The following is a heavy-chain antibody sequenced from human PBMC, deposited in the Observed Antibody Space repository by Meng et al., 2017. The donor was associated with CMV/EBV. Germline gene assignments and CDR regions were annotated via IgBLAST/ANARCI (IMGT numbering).Heavy chain of an antibody. CDR1: GFTFSSYG. J-gene: IGHJ6*02. D-gene: IGHD2-15*01. Sequence: GGSLRLSCAASGFTFSSYGMHWVRQAPGKGLEWVAFIRYDGSNKYYADSVKCRFTISRDNSKNTLYLQMNSLRAEDTAVYYCMGYCSGGSCYFYGMDVWGQGTTVTVSS. V-gene: IGHV3-30*02. CDR3: MGYCSGGSCYFYGMDV. CDR2: IRYDGSNK.